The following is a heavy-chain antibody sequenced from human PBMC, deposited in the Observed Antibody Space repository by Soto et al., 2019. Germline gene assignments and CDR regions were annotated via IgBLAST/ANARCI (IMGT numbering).Heavy chain of an antibody. CDR3: ARDNGDYGDYSHDAFDI. CDR1: GFTFSSYG. CDR2: IWYDGSNK. D-gene: IGHD4-17*01. J-gene: IGHJ3*02. Sequence: QVQLVESGGGVVQPGRSLRLSCAASGFTFSSYGMHWVRQAPGKGLEWVAVIWYDGSNKYYADSVKGRFTISRDNSKNTLYRQMNHLRAKDTAVYYCARDNGDYGDYSHDAFDIWGQGRMVTVSP. V-gene: IGHV3-33*01.